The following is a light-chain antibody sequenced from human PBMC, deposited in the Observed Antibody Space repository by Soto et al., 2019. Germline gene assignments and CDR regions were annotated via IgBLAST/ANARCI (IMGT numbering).Light chain of an antibody. CDR2: GNR. V-gene: IGLV1-40*01. J-gene: IGLJ3*02. CDR3: QAYDYSLTASV. Sequence: QSAVTQPPSVSGAPGQRVTLSCTGNTSNLGAGYGVHWYQQLPGAAPKLVIFGNRNRPSGVPERFSGSKSGTSASLAITGLQAEDEADYYCQAYDYSLTASVFGGGTKLTVL. CDR1: TSNLGAGYG.